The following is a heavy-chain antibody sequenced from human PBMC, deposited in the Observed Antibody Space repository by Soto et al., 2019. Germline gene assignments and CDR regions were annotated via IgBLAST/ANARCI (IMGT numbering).Heavy chain of an antibody. CDR3: ARTGNYYDSSGYLH. CDR2: INHSGST. Sequence: SETLSLTCAAYGGPFNGYYWSWIRQPPGKGLEWIGEINHSGSTNYNPSLKSRVTISVDTSKNQFSLKLSSVTAADTAVYYCARTGNYYDSSGYLHWGQGTLVTVSS. CDR1: GGPFNGYY. D-gene: IGHD3-22*01. J-gene: IGHJ4*02. V-gene: IGHV4-34*01.